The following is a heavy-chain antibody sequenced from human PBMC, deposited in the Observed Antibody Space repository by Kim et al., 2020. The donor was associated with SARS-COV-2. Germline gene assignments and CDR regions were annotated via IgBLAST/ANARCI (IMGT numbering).Heavy chain of an antibody. D-gene: IGHD2-15*01. Sequence: GGSLRLSCAASGFTSSSYPMHWVRQAPGKGLEWVAVISNDGPSKFYADSVRGRFTISRDITKNTLYLQVNSLRAEDTAVYYCVREGSGAFDIWGQGTMVTRSS. CDR3: VREGSGAFDI. CDR2: ISNDGPSK. V-gene: IGHV3-30-3*01. J-gene: IGHJ3*02. CDR1: GFTSSSYP.